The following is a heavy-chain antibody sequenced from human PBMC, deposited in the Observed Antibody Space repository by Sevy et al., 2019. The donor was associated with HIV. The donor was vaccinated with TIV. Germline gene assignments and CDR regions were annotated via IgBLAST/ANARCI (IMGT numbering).Heavy chain of an antibody. Sequence: SETLSLTCTVSGDSIRSYYWSWIRQPPGKGLEWIGYIYYSGSTNYNPSLKSRVTISVDMSKNHFSLKPSSVTAADTAVYYCAREGSGSYGNWFDPWGQGTLVTVSS. J-gene: IGHJ5*02. CDR2: IYYSGST. V-gene: IGHV4-59*01. CDR3: AREGSGSYGNWFDP. D-gene: IGHD1-26*01. CDR1: GDSIRSYY.